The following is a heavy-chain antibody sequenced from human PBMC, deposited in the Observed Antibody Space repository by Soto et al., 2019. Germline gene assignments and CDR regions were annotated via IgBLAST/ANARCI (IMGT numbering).Heavy chain of an antibody. Sequence: PGGSLRLSCAASGFTFSSYAMSWVRQAPGKGLQWVANIRQDGGAQYYVDSVKGRFTISRDNAKNSVYLQMDSLRVEDTAVYYCVRGGHGSGSYLGSSWGQGTLVTVYS. CDR3: VRGGHGSGSYLGSS. V-gene: IGHV3-7*03. J-gene: IGHJ5*02. CDR2: IRQDGGAQ. CDR1: GFTFSSYA. D-gene: IGHD3-10*01.